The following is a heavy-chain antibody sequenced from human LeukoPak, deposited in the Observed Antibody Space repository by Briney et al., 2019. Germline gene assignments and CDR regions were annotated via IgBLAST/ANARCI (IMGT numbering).Heavy chain of an antibody. Sequence: PSETLSLTCTVSGGSISSYYWSWIRQPAGKGLEWIGRIYTSGSTNYNPSLKSRVTISVDTSKNQFSLKLSSVTAADTAVYYCARQYFLILSLYYFDYWGQGTLVTVSS. D-gene: IGHD3-10*02. CDR1: GGSISSYY. CDR3: ARQYFLILSLYYFDY. V-gene: IGHV4-4*07. J-gene: IGHJ4*02. CDR2: IYTSGST.